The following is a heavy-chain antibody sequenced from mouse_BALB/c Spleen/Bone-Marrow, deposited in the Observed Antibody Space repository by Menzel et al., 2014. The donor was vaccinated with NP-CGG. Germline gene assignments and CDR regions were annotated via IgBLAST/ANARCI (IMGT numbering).Heavy chain of an antibody. CDR2: IYPSDSYT. CDR3: TTGAY. CDR1: GYTFTSYW. J-gene: IGHJ3*01. V-gene: IGHV1-69*02. D-gene: IGHD4-1*01. Sequence: VKLVDSGAELVRPGASVKLSCKASGYTFTSYWINWVKQRPGQGLEWIGNIYPSDSYTNYNQKFKDKATLTVDKSSSTAYMQLSSPTSEDSAVYYCTTGAYWGQGTLVTVSA.